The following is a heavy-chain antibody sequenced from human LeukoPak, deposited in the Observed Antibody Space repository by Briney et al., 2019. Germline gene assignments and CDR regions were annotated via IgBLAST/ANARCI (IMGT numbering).Heavy chain of an antibody. D-gene: IGHD2-8*01. CDR2: ISGSGGST. CDR1: GFTFSSYA. J-gene: IGHJ6*03. V-gene: IGHV3-23*01. CDR3: ARRMVYYYCFYLDV. Sequence: PGGSLRLSCAASGFTFSSYAMSWVRQAPGKGLEWVSTISGSGGSTYYADSVKGRFTISRDNSKNTLYLQMNSLRAEDTAVYYCARRMVYYYCFYLDVWGKGTTVTVSS.